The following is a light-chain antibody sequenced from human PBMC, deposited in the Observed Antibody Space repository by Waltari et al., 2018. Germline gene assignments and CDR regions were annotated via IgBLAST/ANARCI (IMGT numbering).Light chain of an antibody. CDR2: ENN. CDR3: GTWDASLGGI. J-gene: IGLJ1*01. Sequence: QSVLTQPLSVSAAPGQTVTISCSADSSKIGNNYVSWYQHFPGTAPKLLIYENNRRPSGIPDRFSGSKSGTSATLGITGLQTGDEADYYCGTWDASLGGIFGTGTKVTVL. CDR1: SSKIGNNY. V-gene: IGLV1-51*02.